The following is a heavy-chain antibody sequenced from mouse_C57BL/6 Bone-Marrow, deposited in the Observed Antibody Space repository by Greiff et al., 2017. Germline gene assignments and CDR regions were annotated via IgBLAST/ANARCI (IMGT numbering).Heavy chain of an antibody. V-gene: IGHV1-55*01. CDR1: GYTFTSYW. D-gene: IGHD1-1*01. CDR3: ARPYHSSCWYFDV. CDR2: IYPGSGST. Sequence: VQLQQPGAELVKPGASVKMSCKASGYTFTSYWITWVKQRPGQGLEWIGDIYPGSGSTNYNEKFKSKATLTVDTSSSTAYMQLSSLTSEDSAVYFCARPYHSSCWYFDVWGKGTTVTVSS. J-gene: IGHJ1*03.